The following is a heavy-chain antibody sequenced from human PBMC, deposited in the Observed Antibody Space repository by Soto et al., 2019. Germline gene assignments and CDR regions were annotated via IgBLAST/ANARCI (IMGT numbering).Heavy chain of an antibody. V-gene: IGHV1-69*01. CDR1: GGTFSSYA. CDR2: TIPIFGTA. Sequence: GASVKVSCKASGGTFSSYAISWVRQAPGQGLEWMGGTIPIFGTANYAQKFQGRVTITADESTSTAYTELSSLRSEDTAAYYCATQAIAAAGIRWEYYFDYWGQGTLVTVSS. J-gene: IGHJ4*02. CDR3: ATQAIAAAGIRWEYYFDY. D-gene: IGHD6-13*01.